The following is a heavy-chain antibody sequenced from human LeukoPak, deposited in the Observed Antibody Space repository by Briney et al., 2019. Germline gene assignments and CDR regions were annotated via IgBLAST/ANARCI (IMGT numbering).Heavy chain of an antibody. CDR2: ITSSSSYI. J-gene: IGHJ4*02. V-gene: IGHV3-21*01. D-gene: IGHD2-15*01. CDR3: ASLVVMGHYFVY. Sequence: GGSLRLSCAASGFAFSSYSMSWVRQAPGKGLEWVSSITSSSSYIYYADSVKGRFTISRDNAKNSLYLQMNSLRAEDTAVYYCASLVVMGHYFVYWGQGTLVTVSS. CDR1: GFAFSSYS.